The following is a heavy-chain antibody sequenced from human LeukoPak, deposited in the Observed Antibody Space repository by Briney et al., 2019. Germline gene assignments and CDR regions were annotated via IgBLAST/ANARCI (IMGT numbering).Heavy chain of an antibody. Sequence: ASVKVSCTASGYTFTSYGITWVRQAPGQGLEWVGWISAYNGKTNYTEKLQGRVTMTTDTSTNTAYMELRSLRSDDTAVYYCARGVAVAGPMRSAFDIWGQGTMVTVSS. V-gene: IGHV1-18*04. CDR2: ISAYNGKT. J-gene: IGHJ3*02. CDR3: ARGVAVAGPMRSAFDI. D-gene: IGHD6-19*01. CDR1: GYTFTSYG.